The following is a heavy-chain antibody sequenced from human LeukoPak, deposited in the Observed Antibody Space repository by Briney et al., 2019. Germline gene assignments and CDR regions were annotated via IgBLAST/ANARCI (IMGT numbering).Heavy chain of an antibody. CDR3: VTEGYIYGYHSLDT. CDR2: IRAKTNGGTT. Sequence: GGSLRLSCAASGFTFSAYEMNWVRQAPGKGLEWVGRIRAKTNGGTTDSAAPVKGRFTISRDDSRNTLYLQMISLKIEDTAVYYCVTEGYIYGYHSLDTWGRGTTVTVSS. CDR1: GFTFSAYE. J-gene: IGHJ3*02. D-gene: IGHD5-18*01. V-gene: IGHV3-15*05.